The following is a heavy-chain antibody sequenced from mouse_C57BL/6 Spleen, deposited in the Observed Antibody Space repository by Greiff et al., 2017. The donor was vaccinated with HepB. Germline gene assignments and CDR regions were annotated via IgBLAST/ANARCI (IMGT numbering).Heavy chain of an antibody. J-gene: IGHJ1*03. Sequence: QVQLKQSGPELVKPGASVKISCKASGYAFSSSWMNWVKQRPGKGLEWIGRIYPGDGDTNYNGKFKGKATLTADKSSSTAYMQRSSLTSEDSAVYFCAREGRQGTSVWGTGTTVTVSS. CDR3: AREGRQGTSV. CDR1: GYAFSSSW. CDR2: IYPGDGDT. V-gene: IGHV1-82*01. D-gene: IGHD3-3*01.